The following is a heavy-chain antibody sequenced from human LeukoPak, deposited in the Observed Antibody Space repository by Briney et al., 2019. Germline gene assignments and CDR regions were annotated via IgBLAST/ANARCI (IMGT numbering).Heavy chain of an antibody. V-gene: IGHV5-51*01. Sequence: GESLKISCQGSGYSFTSYWIGWVRQIPGKGLEWMGTIYPGDSETKYSPSFEGRVTISVDKPITTAYLQWSSLKASDTAMYFCARRGWGWSGYNYYMDVWGKGTTVTVSS. CDR2: IYPGDSET. CDR3: ARRGWGWSGYNYYMDV. J-gene: IGHJ6*03. D-gene: IGHD3-3*01. CDR1: GYSFTSYW.